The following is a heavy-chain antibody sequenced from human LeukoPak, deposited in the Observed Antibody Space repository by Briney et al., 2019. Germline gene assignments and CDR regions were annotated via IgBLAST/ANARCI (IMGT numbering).Heavy chain of an antibody. Sequence: SVKVSCKASGGTFSSYAISWVRQAPGQGLEWMGGIIPIFGTANYAQKFQGRVTITTDESTSTAYMELSSLRPEDTAVYYCAGRITMIVVVTYDAFDIWGQGTMVTVSS. D-gene: IGHD3-22*01. CDR3: AGRITMIVVVTYDAFDI. CDR2: IIPIFGTA. J-gene: IGHJ3*02. V-gene: IGHV1-69*05. CDR1: GGTFSSYA.